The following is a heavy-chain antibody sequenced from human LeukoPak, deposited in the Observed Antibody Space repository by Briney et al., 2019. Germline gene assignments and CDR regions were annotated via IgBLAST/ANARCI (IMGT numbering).Heavy chain of an antibody. D-gene: IGHD2-15*01. J-gene: IGHJ4*02. CDR1: GYTFTGYY. CDR3: ARQDIGTAYCSGDSCKPRGLYYFDY. Sequence: ASVKVSCKASGYTFTGYYMHWVRQAPGQGLEWMGWINPNSGGTNYAQKFQGRVTMTRDTSISTAYLQWSSLKASDTAMYYCARQDIGTAYCSGDSCKPRGLYYFDYWGQGTLVTVSS. V-gene: IGHV1-2*02. CDR2: INPNSGGT.